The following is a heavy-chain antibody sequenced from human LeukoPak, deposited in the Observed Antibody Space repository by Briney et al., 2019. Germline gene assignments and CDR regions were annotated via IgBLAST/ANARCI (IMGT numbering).Heavy chain of an antibody. Sequence: GGSLRLSCAASGFTFSNYAMNWVRQAPERGLEWVSSINSGGRYIYYADSVKGRFTISRDDPKNTLYLHMNSLRAEDTAVYYCAKCQGGSCYQSDDYWGQGTLVTVSS. CDR3: AKCQGGSCYQSDDY. V-gene: IGHV3-21*01. J-gene: IGHJ4*02. CDR2: INSGGRYI. D-gene: IGHD2-15*01. CDR1: GFTFSNYA.